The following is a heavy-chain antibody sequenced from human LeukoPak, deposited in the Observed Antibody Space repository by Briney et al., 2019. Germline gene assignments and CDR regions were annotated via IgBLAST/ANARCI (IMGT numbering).Heavy chain of an antibody. V-gene: IGHV3-74*01. CDR3: TREWAYDSGTYGAGDT. D-gene: IGHD3-10*01. Sequence: PGGSLRLSCTAPGFNFSNYWMYWVRQAPGKGLVWVSRLNTGGNSTIYADSVKGRFIISRDNAKSTLYLQMNSLRADDTGVYYCTREWAYDSGTYGAGDTWGPGTLVTVSS. J-gene: IGHJ5*02. CDR2: LNTGGNST. CDR1: GFNFSNYW.